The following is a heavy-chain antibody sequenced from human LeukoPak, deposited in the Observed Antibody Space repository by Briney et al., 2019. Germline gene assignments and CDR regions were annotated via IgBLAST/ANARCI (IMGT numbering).Heavy chain of an antibody. J-gene: IGHJ4*02. CDR1: GGSISSGGYY. D-gene: IGHD3-10*01. Sequence: SQTLSLTCTVSGGSISSGGYYWSWIRQHPGKGLEWIGYIYYSGSTNYNPSLKSRVTISVDTSKNQFSLKLSSVTAADTAVYYCAREAMVRGVIGYWGQGTLVTVSS. CDR3: AREAMVRGVIGY. CDR2: IYYSGST. V-gene: IGHV4-31*03.